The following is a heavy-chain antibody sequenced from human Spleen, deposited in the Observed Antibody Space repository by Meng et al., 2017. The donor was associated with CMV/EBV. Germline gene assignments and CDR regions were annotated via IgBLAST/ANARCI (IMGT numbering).Heavy chain of an antibody. CDR1: GGTFSSYA. CDR3: ARGGPGPSDLHFFDY. D-gene: IGHD1-14*01. Sequence: SVKVSCKASGGTFSSYAISWVRQAPGQGLEWMGGIIPILGIANYAQKFQGRVTITADKSTSTAYMELSSLRSDDTAVYYCARGGPGPSDLHFFDYWGRGTLVTVSS. J-gene: IGHJ4*02. V-gene: IGHV1-69*10. CDR2: IIPILGIA.